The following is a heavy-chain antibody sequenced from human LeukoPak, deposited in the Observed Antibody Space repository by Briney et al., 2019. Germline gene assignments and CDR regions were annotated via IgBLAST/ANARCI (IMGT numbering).Heavy chain of an antibody. CDR1: GFTFSNYW. V-gene: IGHV3-7*01. D-gene: IGHD3-10*01. CDR2: IKQDGSKR. J-gene: IGHJ4*02. CDR3: AGRSGSFDY. Sequence: GGSLRLSCAASGFTFSNYWMSWVRQAPGKGLEWVANIKQDGSKRNYVSAVNGRFTISRDNARNSLYLQMNSLRVEDTAVYYCAGRSGSFDYWGQGTLVTVSS.